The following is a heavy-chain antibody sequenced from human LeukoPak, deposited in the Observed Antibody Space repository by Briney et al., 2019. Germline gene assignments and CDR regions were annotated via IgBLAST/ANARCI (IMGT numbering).Heavy chain of an antibody. J-gene: IGHJ6*02. D-gene: IGHD3-10*01. CDR1: GGSISSSNW. Sequence: SETLSLTCAVSGGSISSSNWWSWVRQPPGKGLEWIGEIYYSGSTNYNPSLKSRVTISVDTSKNQFSLKLSSVTAADTAVYYCAREGGSGSYYNDYYYYGMDVWGQGTTVTVSS. CDR3: AREGGSGSYYNDYYYYGMDV. V-gene: IGHV4-4*02. CDR2: IYYSGST.